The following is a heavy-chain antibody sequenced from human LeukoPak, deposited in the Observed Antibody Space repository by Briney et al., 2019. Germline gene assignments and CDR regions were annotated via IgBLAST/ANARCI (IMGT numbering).Heavy chain of an antibody. CDR1: GGSISSSNYY. CDR2: IYYSGST. CDR3: ASRYFCSSTSCYTFDY. Sequence: SETLSLTCTVSGGSISSSNYYWGWIRQPPGKGLEWIGSIYYSGSTYYTPSLKSRVTISVDTSKNQFSLKLKSVTAADTAVYYCASRYFCSSTSCYTFDYWGQGTLVTVSS. D-gene: IGHD2-2*02. V-gene: IGHV4-39*07. J-gene: IGHJ4*02.